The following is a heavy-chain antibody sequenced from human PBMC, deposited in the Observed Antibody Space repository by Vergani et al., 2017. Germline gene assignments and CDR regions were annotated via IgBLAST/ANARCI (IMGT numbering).Heavy chain of an antibody. CDR1: GFTFSSYA. Sequence: EVQLLESGGGLVQPGGSLRLSCAASGFTFSSYAMSWVRQAPGKGLEWVSAISGSGGSTYYADSVKGRFTISRDSSKNTLYLQMNSLRAEDTAVYYCAKDLDRIVGATTDWGQGTLVTVSS. J-gene: IGHJ4*02. CDR3: AKDLDRIVGATTD. CDR2: ISGSGGST. V-gene: IGHV3-23*01. D-gene: IGHD1-26*01.